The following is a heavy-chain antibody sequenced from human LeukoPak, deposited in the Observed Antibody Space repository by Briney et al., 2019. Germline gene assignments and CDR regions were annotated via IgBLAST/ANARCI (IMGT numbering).Heavy chain of an antibody. CDR2: TNVGNDYT. D-gene: IGHD4-11*01. Sequence: ASVKVSCKASGYTFTHYAVHWVRQAPGQRLEWMGWTNVGNDYTESSQKFQDRLTITSDTTPTTVYMELSSLRSEDTAVYYCARDDFSTYPGLNYFDYWGQGSLVTVSS. V-gene: IGHV1-3*01. J-gene: IGHJ4*02. CDR3: ARDDFSTYPGLNYFDY. CDR1: GYTFTHYA.